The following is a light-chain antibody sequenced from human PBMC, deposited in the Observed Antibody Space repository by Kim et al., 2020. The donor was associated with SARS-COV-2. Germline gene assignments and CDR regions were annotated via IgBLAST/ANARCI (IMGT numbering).Light chain of an antibody. CDR1: KLGDKY. V-gene: IGLV3-1*01. CDR2: QDT. Sequence: SYELTQPPSVSVSPGQTASITCSGDKLGDKYACWYQQKPGQSPVLVIYQDTKRPSGIPERFSGSNSGNTATLTISETQAMDEADYYCQVWDSSTAWPWVFGGGTQLTVL. CDR3: QVWDSSTAWPWV. J-gene: IGLJ3*02.